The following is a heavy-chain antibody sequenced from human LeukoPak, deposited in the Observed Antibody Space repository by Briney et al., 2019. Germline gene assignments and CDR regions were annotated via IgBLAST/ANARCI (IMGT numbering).Heavy chain of an antibody. D-gene: IGHD3-9*01. CDR2: IWYDGSNK. V-gene: IGHV3-33*01. CDR3: ARDTVGAKNRYYDILTGQSTGNYYYGMDV. Sequence: GRSLRLSCAASGFTFSSYGMHWVRQAPGKGLEWVAVIWYDGSNKYYADSVKGRFTISRDNSKNTLYPQMNSLRAEDTAVYYCARDTVGAKNRYYDILTGQSTGNYYYGMDVWGKGTTVTVSS. CDR1: GFTFSSYG. J-gene: IGHJ6*04.